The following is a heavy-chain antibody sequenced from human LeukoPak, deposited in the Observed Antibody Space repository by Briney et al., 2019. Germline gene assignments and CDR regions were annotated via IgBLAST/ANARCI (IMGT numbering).Heavy chain of an antibody. CDR2: IKQDGSEK. J-gene: IGHJ4*02. CDR3: ARRHHFGFLDS. D-gene: IGHD3-10*01. Sequence: GGSLRLSCAASGAMFPSYWMTRVRQAPGKGLEWVANIKQDGSEKYYVDSVKGRFTISRDNAKNSVYLQMNSLRAEDTAVYYCARRHHFGFLDSWGQGTLVTVSS. CDR1: GAMFPSYW. V-gene: IGHV3-7*04.